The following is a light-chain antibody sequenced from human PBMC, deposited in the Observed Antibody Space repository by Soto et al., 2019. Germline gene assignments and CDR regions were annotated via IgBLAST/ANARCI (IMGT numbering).Light chain of an antibody. Sequence: DIVLTQSPGTLSLSPGERATLSCRASQSVSSSYLACYQQKPGQPPMLIISGASSRATGIPDRFSGSGSGTDFTLTLSRLEPEDFAVYYCQQCCSTPPTFGQGTKVEIK. CDR2: GAS. J-gene: IGKJ1*01. V-gene: IGKV3-20*01. CDR3: QQCCSTPPT. CDR1: QSVSSSY.